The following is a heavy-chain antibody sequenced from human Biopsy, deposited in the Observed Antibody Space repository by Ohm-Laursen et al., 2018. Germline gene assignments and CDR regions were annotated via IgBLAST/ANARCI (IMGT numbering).Heavy chain of an antibody. CDR1: GDGVSSNDAA. V-gene: IGHV6-1*01. J-gene: IGHJ5*02. D-gene: IGHD1-1*01. CDR2: TYYRPKWFN. Sequence: SDTLSLTCSISGDGVSSNDAAWNWIRQSPSRGLEWLGRTYYRPKWFNEYAVFVKSRISINPDTSKNQFSLQLNSVTPEDTAVYYCARETPTGIPFNWFDPWGQGALVTVSS. CDR3: ARETPTGIPFNWFDP.